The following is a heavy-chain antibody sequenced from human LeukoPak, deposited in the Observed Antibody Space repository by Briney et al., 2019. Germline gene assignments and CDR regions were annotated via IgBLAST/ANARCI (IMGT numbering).Heavy chain of an antibody. CDR2: IYYSGST. D-gene: IGHD3-3*01. Sequence: TSETLSLTCTVSGGSISSYYWSWIRQPPGKGLEWIGYIYYSGSTNYNPPLKSRVTISVDTSKNQFSLKLSSVTAADTAVYYCASFEGYDFWSGYPRGGWFDPWGQGTLVTVSS. CDR1: GGSISSYY. V-gene: IGHV4-59*01. J-gene: IGHJ5*02. CDR3: ASFEGYDFWSGYPRGGWFDP.